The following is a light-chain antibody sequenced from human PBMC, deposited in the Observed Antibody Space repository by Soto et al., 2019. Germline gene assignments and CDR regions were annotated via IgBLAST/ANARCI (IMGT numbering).Light chain of an antibody. CDR1: QSVGTN. CDR2: PAS. CDR3: HQRSNWPPN. J-gene: IGKJ5*01. V-gene: IGKV3-11*01. Sequence: EIVLTQSPAPLSLSPGARATLSCRASQSVGTNLAWYQQKPGQAPRLLIYPASNRATGIPARFSGSGSGTDFTLTISSLDPEDFAIYYCHQRSNWPPNFGQGTRLEIK.